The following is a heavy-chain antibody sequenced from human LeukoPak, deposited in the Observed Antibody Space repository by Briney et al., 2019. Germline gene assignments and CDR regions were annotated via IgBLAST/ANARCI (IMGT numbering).Heavy chain of an antibody. CDR2: ISSNGGSA. Sequence: GGSLRLSCSASGFTFSSYAMHWVRQAPGKGLEYVSAISSNGGSAYYADSVKGRFTISRDNSKNTLYLQMSSLRAEDTAVYYCVKVASSRGYYFDYWGQGTLVTVSS. J-gene: IGHJ4*02. CDR3: VKVASSRGYYFDY. CDR1: GFTFSSYA. V-gene: IGHV3-64D*06. D-gene: IGHD6-13*01.